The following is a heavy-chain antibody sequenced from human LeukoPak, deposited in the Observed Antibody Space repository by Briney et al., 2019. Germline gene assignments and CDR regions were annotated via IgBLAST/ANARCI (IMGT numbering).Heavy chain of an antibody. V-gene: IGHV3-53*01. CDR3: ARGLSYWGIAAAGTDY. CDR2: IYSGGST. J-gene: IGHJ4*02. D-gene: IGHD6-13*01. Sequence: PGGSLRLSCAASGFTVSSNYMSWVRQAPGKGLEWVSVIYSGGSTYYADSVKGRFTISRDNSKNTLYLQMNSLRAEDTAVYYCARGLSYWGIAAAGTDYWGQGTLVTVSS. CDR1: GFTVSSNY.